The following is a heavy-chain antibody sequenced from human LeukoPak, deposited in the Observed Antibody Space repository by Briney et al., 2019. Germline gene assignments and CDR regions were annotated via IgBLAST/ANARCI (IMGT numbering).Heavy chain of an antibody. D-gene: IGHD3-9*01. CDR1: GFTVSSNY. J-gene: IGHJ6*02. CDR3: ARLRIDYDIFPSGMDA. CDR2: IYSGGST. V-gene: IGHV3-53*01. Sequence: GGSLRLSWAVSGFTVSSNYMSWVRQAPGKGLEWASSIYSGGSTYYADSVKGRFTISRDNSKNTLHLQMNSLRADDTAVYYCARLRIDYDIFPSGMDAWGQGTTVTVSS.